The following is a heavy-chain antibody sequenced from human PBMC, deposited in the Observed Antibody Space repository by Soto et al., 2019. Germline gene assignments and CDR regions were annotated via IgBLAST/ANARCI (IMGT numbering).Heavy chain of an antibody. V-gene: IGHV1-2*02. J-gene: IGHJ4*02. CDR2: INPKSGGT. Sequence: ASVKVSCKASGYTFTVYYMHWVRQAPGQGLEWMGWINPKSGGTMYPQKFQGRVTMTWDMSISTAYMALTRLRSDDTAVYYCARDLAKGGGSAGFDYWDQGTLVTVSS. D-gene: IGHD1-26*01. CDR3: ARDLAKGGGSAGFDY. CDR1: GYTFTVYY.